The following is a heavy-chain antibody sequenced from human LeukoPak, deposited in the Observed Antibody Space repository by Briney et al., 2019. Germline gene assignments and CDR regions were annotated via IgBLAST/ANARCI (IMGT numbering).Heavy chain of an antibody. V-gene: IGHV3-53*01. D-gene: IGHD5-18*01. CDR3: ARGGYSYGRPLDH. CDR2: IYRGGNT. J-gene: IGHJ4*02. Sequence: PGGSLRLSCAASGFTVSTDFMSWVRQAPGKGLEWVSVIYRGGNTYYVDSVKGRFTISRDNSKNMVYLQMNSLRVEDTAVYYCARGGYSYGRPLDHWGQGTLVTVSS. CDR1: GFTVSTDF.